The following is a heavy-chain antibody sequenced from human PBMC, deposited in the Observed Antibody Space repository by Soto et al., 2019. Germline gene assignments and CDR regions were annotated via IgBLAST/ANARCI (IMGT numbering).Heavy chain of an antibody. CDR1: GFTCGSYA. D-gene: IGHD6-13*01. V-gene: IGHV3-23*04. CDR2: TSASGGTT. J-gene: IGHJ4*02. CDR3: AKAKYSSSWWAVDY. Sequence: EGQLVESGDGFIQPGGGLRLSCAASGFTCGSYAMTWVRQAPGKGLEWVSSTSASGGTTYYADSVKGRFTISRDNSKNMLYLEMNSLRAEDTAVYYCAKAKYSSSWWAVDYWRQGTLVTVSS.